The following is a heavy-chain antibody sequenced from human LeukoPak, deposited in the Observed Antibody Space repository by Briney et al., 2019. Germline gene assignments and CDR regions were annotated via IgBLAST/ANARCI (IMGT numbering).Heavy chain of an antibody. Sequence: GGSLRLSCAASGFTVSSNYMSWVRQAPGKGLEWVSVIYSGGSTYYADSVKGRFTISRDNSKNTLYLQMNSLRAEDTAVYYCARDSRRILPSDWGQGTLVTVSS. CDR3: ARDSRRILPSD. D-gene: IGHD2-15*01. J-gene: IGHJ4*02. CDR1: GFTVSSNY. CDR2: IYSGGST. V-gene: IGHV3-66*01.